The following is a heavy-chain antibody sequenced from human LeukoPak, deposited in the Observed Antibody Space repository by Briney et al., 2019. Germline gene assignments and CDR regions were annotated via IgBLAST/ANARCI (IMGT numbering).Heavy chain of an antibody. D-gene: IGHD5-12*01. CDR2: FDPEDGET. V-gene: IGHV1-24*01. CDR3: ATSAGFRGVATITNSDY. Sequence: GASVKVSCKVSGYTLTELSMHWVRQAPGKGLEWMGGFDPEDGETIYAQKFQGRVTMTEDTSTDTAYMELSSLRSEDTAAYYCATSAGFRGVATITNSDYWGQGTLVTVSS. J-gene: IGHJ4*02. CDR1: GYTLTELS.